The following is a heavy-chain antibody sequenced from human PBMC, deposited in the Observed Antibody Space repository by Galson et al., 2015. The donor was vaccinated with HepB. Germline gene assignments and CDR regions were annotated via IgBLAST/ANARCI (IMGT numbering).Heavy chain of an antibody. J-gene: IGHJ6*03. CDR3: ARAGDQVAFGYYYMDV. CDR1: GFTFSSYS. CDR2: ISSSSSYI. Sequence: SLRLSCAASGFTFSSYSMNWVRQAPGKGLEWVSSISSSSSYIYYADSVKGRFTISRDNAKNSLYLQMNSLRAEDTAVYYCARAGDQVAFGYYYMDVWGKGTTVTVSS. V-gene: IGHV3-21*01. D-gene: IGHD7-27*01.